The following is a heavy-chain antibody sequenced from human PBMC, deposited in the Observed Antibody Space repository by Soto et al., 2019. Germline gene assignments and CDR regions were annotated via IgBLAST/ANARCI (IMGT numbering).Heavy chain of an antibody. D-gene: IGHD3-10*01. CDR2: ISGSGGST. Sequence: GGSLRLSCAASGFTFSSYAMSWVRQAPGKGLEWVSAISGSGGSTYYADSVKGRFTISRDNSKNTLYLQMNSLRAEDTAVYYCAKDPNPFQLLWRPDWFDPWGQGTLVTSPQ. V-gene: IGHV3-23*01. CDR1: GFTFSSYA. CDR3: AKDPNPFQLLWRPDWFDP. J-gene: IGHJ5*02.